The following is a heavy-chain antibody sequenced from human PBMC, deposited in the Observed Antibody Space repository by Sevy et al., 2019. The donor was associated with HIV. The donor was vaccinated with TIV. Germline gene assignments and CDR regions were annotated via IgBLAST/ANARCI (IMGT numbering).Heavy chain of an antibody. D-gene: IGHD6-19*01. J-gene: IGHJ4*02. CDR3: ARGGGNGWYYFDY. V-gene: IGHV1-69*13. CDR1: GGTFTTSG. CDR2: IIPILGTT. Sequence: ASVKVSCKASGGTFTTSGISWVRQVPGQGLEWMGGIIPILGTTNYAQRFQYRVTITEDESTKTAYMGLSSLRSEDTAVFYCARGGGNGWYYFDYWGQATSVTVSS.